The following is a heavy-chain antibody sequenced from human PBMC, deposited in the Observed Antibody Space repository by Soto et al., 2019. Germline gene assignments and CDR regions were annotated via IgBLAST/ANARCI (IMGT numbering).Heavy chain of an antibody. CDR2: IYYSGST. J-gene: IGHJ4*02. V-gene: IGHV4-59*08. Sequence: SETLSLTCTVSGGSISSYYWSWIRQPPGKGLEWIGYIYYSGSTNYNPSLKSLVTISVDTSKNQFSLKLSSVTAADTAVYYCARQMRYNWNYLDYWGQGTLVTVSS. D-gene: IGHD1-20*01. CDR3: ARQMRYNWNYLDY. CDR1: GGSISSYY.